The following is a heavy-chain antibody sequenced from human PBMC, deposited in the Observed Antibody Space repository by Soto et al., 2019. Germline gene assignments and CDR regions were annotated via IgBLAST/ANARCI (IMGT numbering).Heavy chain of an antibody. V-gene: IGHV3-48*02. CDR3: AKFRGFDYGPFDY. CDR2: IGSSSNVI. CDR1: GFTFSNYG. J-gene: IGHJ4*02. D-gene: IGHD3-10*01. Sequence: GGSLRLSRAASGFTFSNYGMNWVRQAPGKGLEWVSYIGSSSNVIHYADSVKGRFTISRDDAKNSLYLQMNSLRDEDTSVYYCAKFRGFDYGPFDYWGQGALVTVSS.